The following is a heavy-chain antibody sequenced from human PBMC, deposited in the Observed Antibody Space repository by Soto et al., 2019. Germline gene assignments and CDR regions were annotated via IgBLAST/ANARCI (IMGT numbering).Heavy chain of an antibody. V-gene: IGHV4-59*01. J-gene: IGHJ4*02. CDR3: ATGRVYFGSEY. CDR1: GGSITSYY. CDR2: IYYNGNI. Sequence: QVQLQESGPGLVKPLETLSLTCTVPGGSITSYYWSWVRQPPGKGLEWIGYIYYNGNINYNPTLKSRLTISWDTSKNQFSLRLSSVTAAETAVYYCATGRVYFGSEYWGQGTLVTVSS. D-gene: IGHD3-10*01.